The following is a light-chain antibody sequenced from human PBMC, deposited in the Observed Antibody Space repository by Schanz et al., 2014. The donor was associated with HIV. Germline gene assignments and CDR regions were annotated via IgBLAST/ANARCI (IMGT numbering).Light chain of an antibody. J-gene: IGLJ2*01. Sequence: QSALTQPPSASGSPGQSITISCTGTSSDVGGYNYLSWYQQHPGKAPKLMIYDVSNRPSGIPNRFSGSKSGNTASLTISGLQPEDEADYYCISYTRDTVLFGGGTKLTVL. CDR3: ISYTRDTVL. CDR1: SSDVGGYNY. V-gene: IGLV2-14*03. CDR2: DVS.